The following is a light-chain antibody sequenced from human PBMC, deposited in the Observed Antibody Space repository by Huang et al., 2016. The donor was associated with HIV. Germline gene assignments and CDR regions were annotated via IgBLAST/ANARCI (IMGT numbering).Light chain of an antibody. Sequence: DIVMTQSPDTLSVFPGERVTLSCRPSKSVSRSLACYQQKYGQAPRLLFYYASTRATCIPARFRASGSWTDFTLTINSLLSEDFAVYYCQQYNDWPPITFGQGTRLDMK. J-gene: IGKJ5*01. CDR1: KSVSRS. V-gene: IGKV3-15*01. CDR3: QQYNDWPPIT. CDR2: YAS.